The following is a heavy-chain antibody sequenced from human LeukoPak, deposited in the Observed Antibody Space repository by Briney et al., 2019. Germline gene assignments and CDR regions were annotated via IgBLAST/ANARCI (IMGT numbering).Heavy chain of an antibody. D-gene: IGHD6-13*01. J-gene: IGHJ4*02. CDR2: ISGSGGST. V-gene: IGHV3-23*01. CDR3: AKGTLSIAAAGLPRGP. Sequence: GGSLRLSCAASGFTFSSYAMSWVRQAPGKGLEWVSAISGSGGSTYYADSVKGRFTISRDNSKNTLYLQMNSLRAENTAVYYCAKGTLSIAAAGLPRGPWGQGTLVTVSS. CDR1: GFTFSSYA.